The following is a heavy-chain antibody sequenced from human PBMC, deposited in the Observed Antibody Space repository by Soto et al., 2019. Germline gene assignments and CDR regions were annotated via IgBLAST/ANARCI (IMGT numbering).Heavy chain of an antibody. D-gene: IGHD3-10*01. CDR3: AKCYGSGTYYLPTWFDP. Sequence: GGSLRLSCAASGFTFSSYGMHWVRQAPGKGLEWVAIILNDGSNKYYADSVQGRFSISRDNSKNTLYLQMNSLKTEDTAMYYCAKCYGSGTYYLPTWFDPWGQGTLVTVSS. V-gene: IGHV3-30*18. J-gene: IGHJ5*02. CDR1: GFTFSSYG. CDR2: ILNDGSNK.